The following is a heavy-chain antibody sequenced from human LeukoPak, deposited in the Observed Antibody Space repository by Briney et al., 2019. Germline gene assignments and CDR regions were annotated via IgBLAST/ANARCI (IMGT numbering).Heavy chain of an antibody. Sequence: GGSLRLSCAASGFTFSSYAMNWDRQAPGKGLEWVSLITGTGGSSNYADSVKGRFTISRDNSKNTLYLQMNSLRAEDTAVYYCAKRYSSSLYYFDYWGQGTLVTVSS. CDR2: ITGTGGSS. V-gene: IGHV3-23*01. J-gene: IGHJ4*02. D-gene: IGHD6-13*01. CDR1: GFTFSSYA. CDR3: AKRYSSSLYYFDY.